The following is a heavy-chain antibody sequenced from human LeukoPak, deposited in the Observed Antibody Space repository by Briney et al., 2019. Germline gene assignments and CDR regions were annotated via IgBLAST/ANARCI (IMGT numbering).Heavy chain of an antibody. CDR3: ATGRDPYKTGH. CDR2: ICDNGNT. D-gene: IGHD5-24*01. CDR1: GGSFSPAH. V-gene: IGHV4-59*01. J-gene: IGHJ4*02. Sequence: SETLSLTCTFSGGSFSPAHWSWIRQPPGKGLEGIGVICDNGNTDYNPSLKSRVTISVDTSKSQFSLKLSSLAAADTAVYYCATGRDPYKTGHWGQGTLVTVSS.